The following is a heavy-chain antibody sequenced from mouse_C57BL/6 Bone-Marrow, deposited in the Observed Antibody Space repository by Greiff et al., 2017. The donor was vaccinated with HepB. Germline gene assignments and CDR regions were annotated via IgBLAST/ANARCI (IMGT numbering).Heavy chain of an antibody. CDR1: GYTFTSYW. CDR3: ARWYYGSSYVRCAY. V-gene: IGHV1-64*01. D-gene: IGHD1-1*01. CDR2: IHPNSGST. J-gene: IGHJ3*01. Sequence: VQLQQPGAELVKPGASVKLSCKASGYTFTSYWMHWVKQRPGQGLEWIGMIHPNSGSTNYNEKFKSKATLTVDKSSSTAYMQLSSLTSEDSAVYYCARWYYGSSYVRCAYWGQGTLVTVSA.